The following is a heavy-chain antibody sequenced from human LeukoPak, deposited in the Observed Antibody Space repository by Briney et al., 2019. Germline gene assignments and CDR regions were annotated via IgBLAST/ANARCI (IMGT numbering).Heavy chain of an antibody. CDR3: ARDGGYSSSWYFIGY. Sequence: PSETLSLTCTVSGGSISSYYWSWIRQAPGKGLEWVSYISSSGSTIYYADSVKGRFTISRDNAKNSLYLQMNSLRAEDTAVYYCARDGGYSSSWYFIGYWGQGTLVTVSS. CDR2: ISSSGSTI. J-gene: IGHJ4*02. CDR1: GGSISSYY. D-gene: IGHD6-13*01. V-gene: IGHV3-11*04.